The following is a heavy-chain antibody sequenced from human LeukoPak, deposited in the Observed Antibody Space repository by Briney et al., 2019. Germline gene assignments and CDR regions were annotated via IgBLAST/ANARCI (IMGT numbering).Heavy chain of an antibody. CDR3: ARGPTYDYVWGSYRSSLVYFDY. D-gene: IGHD3-16*02. Sequence: SETLSLTCTVSGGSISSSSYYWGWIRQPPGKGLEWIGRIYYSGSTYYNPSLKSRVTISVDTSKNLFSLKLSSVTAADTAVYYCARGPTYDYVWGSYRSSLVYFDYWGQGTLVTVSS. CDR2: IYYSGST. CDR1: GGSISSSSYY. J-gene: IGHJ4*02. V-gene: IGHV4-39*07.